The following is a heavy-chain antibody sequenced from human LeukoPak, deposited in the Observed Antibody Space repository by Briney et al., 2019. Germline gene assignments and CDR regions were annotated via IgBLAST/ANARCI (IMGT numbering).Heavy chain of an antibody. CDR2: IRYDGSNK. CDR1: GFTFSSYG. CDR3: AKDLVRLDAFDI. D-gene: IGHD2-21*01. J-gene: IGHJ3*02. V-gene: IGHV3-30*02. Sequence: GGSLRLSCAASGFTFSSYGMHWVRQAPGKGLEWVAFIRYDGSNKYYADSVKGRFTISRDNSKNTLYLQMNSLRAEDTAVYYCAKDLVRLDAFDIWGQGTMVTVSS.